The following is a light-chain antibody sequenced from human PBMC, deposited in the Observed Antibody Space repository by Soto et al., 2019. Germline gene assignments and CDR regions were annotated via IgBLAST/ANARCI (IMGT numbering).Light chain of an antibody. Sequence: DIQMTQSPSTLSASVGDRVTITCRASQSISSWLPWYQQKPGKAPKLLIYDASSLESGVPSRFSGSGSGTEFTLTISSLQPDDFATYYCQQYSSYSWTFGQGTKVEIK. V-gene: IGKV1-5*01. J-gene: IGKJ1*01. CDR3: QQYSSYSWT. CDR1: QSISSW. CDR2: DAS.